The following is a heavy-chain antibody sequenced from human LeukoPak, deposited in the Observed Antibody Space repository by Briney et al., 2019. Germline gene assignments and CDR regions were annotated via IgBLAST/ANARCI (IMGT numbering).Heavy chain of an antibody. J-gene: IGHJ4*02. D-gene: IGHD3-22*01. CDR1: GFTFSSYG. Sequence: PGGSLRLSCAASGFTFSSYGMHWVRQAPGKGLEWVAFTRYDGSNKYYADSVKGRFTISRDNSKNTLYLQMNSLRAEDTAVYYCAKDQYYYDSSGYTDYWGQGTLVTVSS. CDR2: TRYDGSNK. CDR3: AKDQYYYDSSGYTDY. V-gene: IGHV3-30*02.